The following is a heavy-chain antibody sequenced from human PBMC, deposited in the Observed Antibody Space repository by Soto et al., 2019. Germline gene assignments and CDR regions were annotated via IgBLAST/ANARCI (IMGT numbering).Heavy chain of an antibody. Sequence: GGSLRLSCAASGFTFSSYAMSWVRQAPGKGLEWVSAISGSGGSTYYADSVKGRFTISRDNSKNTLYLQMNSLRAEDTAVYYCAKDRYDSSGYYPPNPLDYWGQGTLVTVSS. CDR3: AKDRYDSSGYYPPNPLDY. D-gene: IGHD3-22*01. CDR2: ISGSGGST. CDR1: GFTFSSYA. V-gene: IGHV3-23*01. J-gene: IGHJ4*02.